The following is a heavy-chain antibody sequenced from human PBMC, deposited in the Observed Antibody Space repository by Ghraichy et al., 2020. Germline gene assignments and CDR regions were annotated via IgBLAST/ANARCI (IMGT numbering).Heavy chain of an antibody. CDR1: GFTFSSYG. J-gene: IGHJ4*02. CDR2: ISYDGSNK. CDR3: AKDAGDILTGYWDY. V-gene: IGHV3-30*18. Sequence: GGSLRLSCAASGFTFSSYGMHWVRQAPGKGLEWVAVISYDGSNKYYADSVKGRFTISRDNSKNTLYLQMNSLRAEDTAVYYCAKDAGDILTGYWDYWGQGTLVTVSS. D-gene: IGHD3-9*01.